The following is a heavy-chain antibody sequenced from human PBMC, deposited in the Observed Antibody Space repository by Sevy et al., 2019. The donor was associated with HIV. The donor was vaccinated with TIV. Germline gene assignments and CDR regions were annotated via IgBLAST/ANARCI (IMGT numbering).Heavy chain of an antibody. CDR3: ASKSGVVPAAKDYYYGMDV. CDR1: GYTFTSYD. V-gene: IGHV1-8*01. J-gene: IGHJ6*02. Sequence: ASVKVSCKASGYTFTSYDINWVQQATGQGLEWMGWMNPNSGNTGYAQKFQGRVTMTRNTSISTAYMELSSLRSEDTAVYYCASKSGVVPAAKDYYYGMDVWGQGTTVTVSS. CDR2: MNPNSGNT. D-gene: IGHD2-2*01.